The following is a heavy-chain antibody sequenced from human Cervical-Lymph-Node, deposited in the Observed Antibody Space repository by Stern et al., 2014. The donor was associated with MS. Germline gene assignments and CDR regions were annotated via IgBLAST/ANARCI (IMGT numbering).Heavy chain of an antibody. Sequence: EVQLVESGGGEVQSGGSLRLSCAASDLAFSTYWMNWVRQAPGKGLQWVANTNQAGSEKYYVDSVKGRFTISRDNAKKSLYLQMNNLRSEDTAVYYCANGGTTWNWGQGTLVTVSS. D-gene: IGHD1-1*01. V-gene: IGHV3-7*03. CDR1: DLAFSTYW. CDR3: ANGGTTWN. J-gene: IGHJ4*02. CDR2: TNQAGSEK.